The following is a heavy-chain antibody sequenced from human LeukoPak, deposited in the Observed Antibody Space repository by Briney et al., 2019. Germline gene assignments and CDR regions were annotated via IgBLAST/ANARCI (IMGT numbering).Heavy chain of an antibody. J-gene: IGHJ4*02. V-gene: IGHV3-7*04. CDR2: IKQDGSEK. D-gene: IGHD6-13*01. Sequence: GGSLRLSCAASGFTFSSYEMNWVRQAPGKGLEWVANIKQDGSEKYYVDSVKGRFTISRDNAKNSLYLQMNSLRAEDTAVYYCARGYSSSPGYYFDYWGQGTLVTVSS. CDR3: ARGYSSSPGYYFDY. CDR1: GFTFSSYE.